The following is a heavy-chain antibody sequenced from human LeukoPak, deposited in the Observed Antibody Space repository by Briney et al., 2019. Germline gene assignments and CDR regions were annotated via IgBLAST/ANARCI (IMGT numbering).Heavy chain of an antibody. CDR1: GFTFSSYS. D-gene: IGHD5-12*01. V-gene: IGHV3-21*01. CDR2: ISSSSSYI. J-gene: IGHJ6*02. CDR3: ASLVATKYYYYGMDV. Sequence: KSGGSLRLSCAASGFTFSSYSMNWVRQAPGKGLEWVSSISSSSSYIYYADSVKGRFTISRDNAKNSLYLQMNSLRAEDTAVYYCASLVATKYYYYGMDVWGQGTRSPSP.